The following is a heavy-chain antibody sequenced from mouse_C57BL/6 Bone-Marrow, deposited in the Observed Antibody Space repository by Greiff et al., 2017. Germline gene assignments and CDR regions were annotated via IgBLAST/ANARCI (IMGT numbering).Heavy chain of an antibody. J-gene: IGHJ4*01. Sequence: QVQLQQPGAELVMPGASVKLSCKASGYTFTSYWMHWVKQRPGQGLEWIGEIDPSDSYTNYNQKFKGKSTLTVDKSSSTAYMQLSSLTSEDSAVYYCARPSRYPLYDMDYWGQGTSVTVSS. CDR2: IDPSDSYT. CDR3: ARPSRYPLYDMDY. D-gene: IGHD5-1-1*01. CDR1: GYTFTSYW. V-gene: IGHV1-69*01.